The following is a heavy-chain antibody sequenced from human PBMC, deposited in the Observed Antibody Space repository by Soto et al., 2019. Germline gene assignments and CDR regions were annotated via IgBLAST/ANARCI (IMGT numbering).Heavy chain of an antibody. Sequence: QVQLVESGGGVVQPGRSLRLSCAASGFTFSSYGMHWVRQAPGKGLEWVAVIWYDGSNKYYADSVKGRFTISRDNSKNTLYLQMNSLRAEDTAVYYCASEFIAPPTPVNDYWGQGTLVTVSS. D-gene: IGHD6-13*01. J-gene: IGHJ4*02. V-gene: IGHV3-33*01. CDR1: GFTFSSYG. CDR3: ASEFIAPPTPVNDY. CDR2: IWYDGSNK.